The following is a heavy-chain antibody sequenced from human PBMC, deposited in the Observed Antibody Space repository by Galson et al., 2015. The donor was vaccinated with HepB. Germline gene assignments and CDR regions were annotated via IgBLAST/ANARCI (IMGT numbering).Heavy chain of an antibody. V-gene: IGHV1-46*03. CDR1: GYTFTSYY. CDR2: INPSGGST. D-gene: IGHD6-13*01. Sequence: SVKVSCKASGYTFTSYYMHWVRQAPGQGLEWIGIINPSGGSTSYAQKFQGRVTMTRDTSTSTVYMELSSLRSEDTAVYYCAREGTRRSGSSWYYFDYWGQGTLVTVSS. CDR3: AREGTRRSGSSWYYFDY. J-gene: IGHJ4*02.